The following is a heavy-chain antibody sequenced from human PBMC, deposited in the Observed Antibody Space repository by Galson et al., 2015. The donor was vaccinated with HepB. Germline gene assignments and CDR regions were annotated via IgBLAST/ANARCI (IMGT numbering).Heavy chain of an antibody. Sequence: SLRLSCAASGFTFSSYWMSWVRQAPGKGLEWVANIKQDGSEKYYVDSVKGRFTISRDNAKNSLYLQMNSLRAEDTAVYYCARYSSSWYYYYMDVWGKGTTVTVSS. D-gene: IGHD6-13*01. CDR3: ARYSSSWYYYYMDV. CDR1: GFTFSSYW. CDR2: IKQDGSEK. J-gene: IGHJ6*03. V-gene: IGHV3-7*01.